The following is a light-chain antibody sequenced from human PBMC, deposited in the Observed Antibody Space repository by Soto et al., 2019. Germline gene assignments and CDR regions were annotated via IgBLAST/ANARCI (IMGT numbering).Light chain of an antibody. Sequence: DIQKTQSPSTLSASVGDRVTITCRASQSISSWLAWYQQKPGKAPKLLIYKASSLESGVPSRFSGSESGTEFTLTISSLQPDDFATYYCQQYNSYSPYTFGQGTKLEIK. V-gene: IGKV1-5*03. CDR2: KAS. CDR1: QSISSW. J-gene: IGKJ2*01. CDR3: QQYNSYSPYT.